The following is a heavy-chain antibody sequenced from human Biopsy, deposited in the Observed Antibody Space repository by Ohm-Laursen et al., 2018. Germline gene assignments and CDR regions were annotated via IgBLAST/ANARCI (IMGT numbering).Heavy chain of an antibody. J-gene: IGHJ6*02. Sequence: SETLSLTCSASGGSVNSYSWSWIRQPPGKGLEWIGYIYYSGSINYNPSLKSRVTISLDTSKNQFSLKLSSVTAADTAVYYCASMPAAIHEPNYSYYGMHVWGQGTTVTVSS. CDR1: GGSVNSYS. D-gene: IGHD2-2*02. V-gene: IGHV4-59*08. CDR3: ASMPAAIHEPNYSYYGMHV. CDR2: IYYSGSI.